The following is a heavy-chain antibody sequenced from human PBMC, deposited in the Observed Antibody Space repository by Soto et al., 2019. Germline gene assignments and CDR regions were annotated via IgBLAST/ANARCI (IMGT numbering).Heavy chain of an antibody. CDR3: ARLMVVPYYFDS. D-gene: IGHD2-8*01. Sequence: QSQTLSLTCAISGDRVSSNSATWHWIRQSPSRGLEWLGRTYYRSKWYNDYALSVKSRITINPDTSKNQFSLHLNSVTPEDTAVYYCARLMVVPYYFDSWGQGTLVTVSS. CDR2: TYYRSKWYN. J-gene: IGHJ4*02. CDR1: GDRVSSNSAT. V-gene: IGHV6-1*01.